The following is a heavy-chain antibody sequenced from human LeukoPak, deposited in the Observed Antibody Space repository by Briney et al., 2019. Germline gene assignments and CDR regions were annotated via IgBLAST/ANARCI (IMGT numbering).Heavy chain of an antibody. V-gene: IGHV3-23*01. CDR1: GFTFGTYA. D-gene: IGHD6-13*01. J-gene: IGHJ4*02. CDR3: AKHHYSSSRDYFDY. CDR2: ISGSGGST. Sequence: GGSLRLSCAASGFTFGTYAMTWVRQAPGKGLEWVSVISGSGGSTNYADSVKGRFIICRDNSRNTLFLQMNSLRAEDTAVYYCAKHHYSSSRDYFDYWGQGTLVTVSS.